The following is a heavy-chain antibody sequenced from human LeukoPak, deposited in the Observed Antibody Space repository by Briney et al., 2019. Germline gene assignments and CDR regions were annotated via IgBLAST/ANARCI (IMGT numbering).Heavy chain of an antibody. CDR2: IIPILGIA. V-gene: IGHV1-69*04. CDR1: GGTFSSYS. Sequence: AASLNVSCNASGGTFSSYSISWVRQAPGQGLEWMGRIIPILGIANYAQKFQGRVTITAEKSTSTAYMELSSLRSEDTAVYYCGRGARQQPLPGWGEGTLVTVSS. D-gene: IGHD6-13*01. CDR3: GRGARQQPLPG. J-gene: IGHJ4*02.